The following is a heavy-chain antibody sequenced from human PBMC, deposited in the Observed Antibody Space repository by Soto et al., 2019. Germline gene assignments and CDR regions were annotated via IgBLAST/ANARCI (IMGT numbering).Heavy chain of an antibody. Sequence: QLQLQESGSGLVKPSQTLSLTCAVSGGSISSGGYSWSWIRQPPGKGLEWIGYIYHSGGTYYNPSLKSRVTISVDRSKNQFSLKLSSVTAADTAVYYCAMVRGVIPAQGGFDPWGQGTLVTVSS. CDR3: AMVRGVIPAQGGFDP. CDR2: IYHSGGT. J-gene: IGHJ5*02. D-gene: IGHD3-10*01. CDR1: GGSISSGGYS. V-gene: IGHV4-30-2*01.